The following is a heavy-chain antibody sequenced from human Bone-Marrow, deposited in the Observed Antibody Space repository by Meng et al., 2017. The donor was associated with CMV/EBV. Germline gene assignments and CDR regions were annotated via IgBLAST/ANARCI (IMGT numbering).Heavy chain of an antibody. CDR3: ARNVPGSTSSNY. D-gene: IGHD2/OR15-2a*01. Sequence: ASVKVSCKASGYTFNSYDINWVRQAAGQGLEWMGWMSPNSGDTGYAQRFQDRVTMTRDTSTTTAYMELRNLASEDTAMYYCARNVPGSTSSNYWGQGTLVTVSS. V-gene: IGHV1-8*01. J-gene: IGHJ4*02. CDR1: GYTFNSYD. CDR2: MSPNSGDT.